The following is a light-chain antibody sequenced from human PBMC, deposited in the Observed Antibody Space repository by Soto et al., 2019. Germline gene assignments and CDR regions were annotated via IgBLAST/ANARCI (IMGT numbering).Light chain of an antibody. J-gene: IGKJ2*02. CDR3: QQYNNWPRT. CDR1: QSVSSN. Sequence: EVVMTQSPATQSVSPGERASLSCRASQSVSSNLAWYQQKPGQAPRLLIYGASTRATGIPARFSGSGSGTEFTLTLSSLQSEDFAVYYCQQYNNWPRTFGQGTKLEIK. CDR2: GAS. V-gene: IGKV3-15*01.